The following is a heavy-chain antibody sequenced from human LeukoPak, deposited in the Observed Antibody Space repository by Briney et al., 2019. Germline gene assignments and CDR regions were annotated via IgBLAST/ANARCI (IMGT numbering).Heavy chain of an antibody. CDR1: GFTFGAYA. Sequence: GGSLRLSCAASGFTFGAYAMHWVRQAPGKGLEWVAVIWCDGSNNYHADSLKDRFTISRDNSKNTLYLQINSLRAEDTAVYYCARQVGNAGWYFDYWGQGALVTVSS. V-gene: IGHV3-33*01. J-gene: IGHJ4*02. CDR2: IWCDGSNN. D-gene: IGHD6-19*01. CDR3: ARQVGNAGWYFDY.